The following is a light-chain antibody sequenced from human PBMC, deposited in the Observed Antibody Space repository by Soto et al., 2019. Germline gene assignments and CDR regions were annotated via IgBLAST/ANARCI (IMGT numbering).Light chain of an antibody. CDR1: GSDVGDSSH. Sequence: QSALTQPRSVSGSPGQSVTISCTATGSDVGDSSHISWYQLHPGKAPKLMNYEVNNRPSGVPDRFSGSKSGSTASLTISGLQAEDEAEYYCCLSPGSLTWLFGGGTKLAVL. V-gene: IGLV2-11*01. J-gene: IGLJ3*02. CDR3: CLSPGSLTWL. CDR2: EVN.